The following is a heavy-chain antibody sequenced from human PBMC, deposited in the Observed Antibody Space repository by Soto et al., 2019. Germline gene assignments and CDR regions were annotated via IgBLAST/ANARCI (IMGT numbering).Heavy chain of an antibody. CDR3: ARDRRYCTNGVCYTTAFDI. J-gene: IGHJ3*02. V-gene: IGHV4-31*03. CDR1: GGSISSGGYY. D-gene: IGHD2-8*01. Sequence: SETLSLTCTVSGGSISSGGYYWSWIRQHPGKGLEWIGYTYYSGSTYYNPSLKSRVTISVDTSKNQFSLKLSSVTAADTAVYYCARDRRYCTNGVCYTTAFDIWGQGTMVTVSS. CDR2: TYYSGST.